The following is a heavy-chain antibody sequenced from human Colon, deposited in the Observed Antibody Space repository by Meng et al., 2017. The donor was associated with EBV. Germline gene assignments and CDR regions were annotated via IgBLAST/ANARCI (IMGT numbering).Heavy chain of an antibody. J-gene: IGHJ4*02. CDR2: VRYSGTA. CDR1: GGLLYKCGFF. Sequence: SGPGLGKAWGDLSLTCNCSGGLLYKCGFFWDRTPQPPGKGLEWIGSVRYSGTAYYHPSLTSRVTISVDTSKNQFSLNLSSLTAADTAVYYCARHVYGDSYGFWGQGTLVTVSS. D-gene: IGHD4-17*01. V-gene: IGHV4-39*01. CDR3: ARHVYGDSYGF.